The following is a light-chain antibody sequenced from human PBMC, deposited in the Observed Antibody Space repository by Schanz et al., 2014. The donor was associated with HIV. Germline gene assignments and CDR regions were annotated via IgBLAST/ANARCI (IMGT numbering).Light chain of an antibody. J-gene: IGLJ3*02. V-gene: IGLV2-8*01. CDR2: EVN. CDR3: SSYAGSNNFWV. Sequence: QSALTQPPSASGSPGQSVTISCTGTSGDVGGYDYVSWYQQHPGKAPKLIISEVNKRPSGVPDRFSGSKSGNTASLTVSGLQAEDEADYYCSSYAGSNNFWVFGGGTKLTVL. CDR1: SGDVGGYDY.